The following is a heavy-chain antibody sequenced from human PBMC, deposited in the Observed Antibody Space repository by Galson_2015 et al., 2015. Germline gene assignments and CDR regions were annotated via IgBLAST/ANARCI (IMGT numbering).Heavy chain of an antibody. V-gene: IGHV3-7*01. D-gene: IGHD3-16*01. CDR3: ARLKRGHDAFDI. Sequence: SLRLSCAASGFTFSSYWMSWVRQAPGKGLEWVANIKPDGSEKHYADSVKGRFTISGDNAKNSLYLQMNSLRAEDTAVYYCARLKRGHDAFDIWGQGTMVPVSS. CDR2: IKPDGSEK. CDR1: GFTFSSYW. J-gene: IGHJ3*02.